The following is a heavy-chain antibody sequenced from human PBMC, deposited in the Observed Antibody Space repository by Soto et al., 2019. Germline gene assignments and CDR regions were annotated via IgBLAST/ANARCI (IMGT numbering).Heavy chain of an antibody. Sequence: SETLSLTCAVYGGSFSGYYWSWIRQPPGKGLEWIGEINHSGSTNYNPSLKSRVTISVDTSKNQFSLKLSSVTAADTAVYYCARGRGIAAALRAFGIWGQGTMVTVS. CDR2: INHSGST. J-gene: IGHJ3*02. CDR3: ARGRGIAAALRAFGI. V-gene: IGHV4-34*01. D-gene: IGHD6-13*01. CDR1: GGSFSGYY.